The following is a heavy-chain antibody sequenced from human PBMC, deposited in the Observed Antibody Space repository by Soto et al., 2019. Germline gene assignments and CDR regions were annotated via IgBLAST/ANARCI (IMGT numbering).Heavy chain of an antibody. Sequence: QVQLSESGGGLVKPGGSLRLSCAASGFSFNEYYMSWIRQAPGKELEWVAYISSSGGDIFYSDSVQGRFTISRDNAKKSLYLQMNSLGADDTAVYYCARTLGVSTIPSWGQGTLVTVSS. CDR1: GFSFNEYY. V-gene: IGHV3-11*01. CDR2: ISSSGGDI. J-gene: IGHJ4*02. CDR3: ARTLGVSTIPS. D-gene: IGHD2-2*01.